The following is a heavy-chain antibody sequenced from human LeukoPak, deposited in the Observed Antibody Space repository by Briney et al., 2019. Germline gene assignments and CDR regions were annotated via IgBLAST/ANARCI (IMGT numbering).Heavy chain of an antibody. CDR1: GFTFSSYS. J-gene: IGHJ4*02. Sequence: GGSLRLSCAASGFTFSSYSMNWVRQAPGEGLEWVSSISSSSSYIYYADSVKGRFTISRDNAKKSLYLQMNSLRVEDTGVYYCARVALTVAETEDYWGQGTLVTVSS. D-gene: IGHD3-3*02. CDR2: ISSSSSYI. V-gene: IGHV3-21*01. CDR3: ARVALTVAETEDY.